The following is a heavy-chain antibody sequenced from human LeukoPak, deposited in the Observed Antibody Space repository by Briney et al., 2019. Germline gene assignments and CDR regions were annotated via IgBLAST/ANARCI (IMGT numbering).Heavy chain of an antibody. CDR3: ARDRGVPAASFDY. J-gene: IGHJ4*02. D-gene: IGHD2-2*01. CDR1: GYTFTGYY. V-gene: IGHV1-2*02. Sequence: ASVKVSCKASGYTFTGYYMHWVRQAPGQELEWMGWINPNSGGTNYAQKFQGRVTMTRDTSISTAYMELSRLRSDDTGVYYCARDRGVPAASFDYWGQGTLVTVSS. CDR2: INPNSGGT.